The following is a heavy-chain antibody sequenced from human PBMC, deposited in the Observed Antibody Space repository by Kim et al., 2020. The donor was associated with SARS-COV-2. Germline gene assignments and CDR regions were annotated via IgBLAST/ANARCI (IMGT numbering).Heavy chain of an antibody. J-gene: IGHJ6*02. CDR3: ARPRLTYLLDTSGPYGMDV. Sequence: GGSLRLSCAASGFTITDNYMSWVRQAPGRGLEWISIIYSGGTTHYIDSVLGRFTISRDKPRNTVHLQMASLRAEDTAVYYCARPRLTYLLDTSGPYGMDVWGQGTALTVSS. D-gene: IGHD3-22*01. CDR2: IYSGGTT. V-gene: IGHV3-53*01. CDR1: GFTITDNY.